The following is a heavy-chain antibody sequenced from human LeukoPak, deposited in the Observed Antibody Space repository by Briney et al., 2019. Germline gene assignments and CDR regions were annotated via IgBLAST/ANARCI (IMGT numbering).Heavy chain of an antibody. V-gene: IGHV3-30*02. Sequence: GGSLRLSCAASGFTFSDNYMSWIRQAPGKGLEWVAFIRFDGSNNYYADSVKGRFTISRDTSKNTLYLQMNSLRAEDTAVYYCAKDGGGYYPYYYYYMDVWGKGTTVTISS. CDR1: GFTFSDNY. CDR3: AKDGGGYYPYYYYYMDV. CDR2: IRFDGSNN. D-gene: IGHD3-22*01. J-gene: IGHJ6*03.